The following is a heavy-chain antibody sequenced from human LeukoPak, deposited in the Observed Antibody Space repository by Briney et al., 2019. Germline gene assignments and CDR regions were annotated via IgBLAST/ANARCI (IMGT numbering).Heavy chain of an antibody. CDR2: IYYSGST. J-gene: IGHJ4*02. Sequence: SWIRQPPGKGLEWIGYIYYSGSTYYNPSLKSRVTISVDTSKNQFSLKLSSVTAADTAVYYCARDHRHFGVVISWGQGTLVTVSS. V-gene: IGHV4-30-4*08. CDR3: ARDHRHFGVVIS. D-gene: IGHD3-3*01.